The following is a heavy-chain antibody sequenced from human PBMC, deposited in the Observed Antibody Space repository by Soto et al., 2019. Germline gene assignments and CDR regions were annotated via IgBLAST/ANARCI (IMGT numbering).Heavy chain of an antibody. V-gene: IGHV4-30-4*01. CDR3: ARGRPNYFYYGLDV. CDR1: GGSIKSDYY. Sequence: TLSLTCTFSGGSIKSDYYWAWVRQFPGGGLQWMGYKYYSGATDSDPSLERRVSFSVDMSKNQFSLNLTSVTVADTAVYYCARGRPNYFYYGLDVWGQGIPVTVSS. CDR2: KYYSGAT. J-gene: IGHJ6*02.